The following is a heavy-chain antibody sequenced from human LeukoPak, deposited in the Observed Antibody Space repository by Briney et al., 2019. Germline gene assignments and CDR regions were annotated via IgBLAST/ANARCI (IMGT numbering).Heavy chain of an antibody. Sequence: GGSLRLSCAASGFTFSSYGMHWVRQAPGKGLEWVAVIWYDGSNKYYADSVKGRFTISRDNSKNTLYLQMNSLGAEDTAVYYCARESGGYSGYDTFDYWGQGTLVTVSS. V-gene: IGHV3-33*08. CDR3: ARESGGYSGYDTFDY. D-gene: IGHD5-12*01. CDR1: GFTFSSYG. J-gene: IGHJ4*02. CDR2: IWYDGSNK.